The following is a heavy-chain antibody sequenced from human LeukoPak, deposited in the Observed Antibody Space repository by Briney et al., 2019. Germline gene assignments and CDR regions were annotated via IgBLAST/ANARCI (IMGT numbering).Heavy chain of an antibody. D-gene: IGHD3-10*01. CDR3: AKDKGAPSITMVRPWYYYYYMDV. V-gene: IGHV3-30*02. CDR2: IRYDGSNK. Sequence: GGSLRLSCAASGFTFSSYGMHWVRQAPGKGLEWVAFIRYDGSNKYYADSVKGRFTISRDNSKNTLYLQMNSLRAEDTAVYYCAKDKGAPSITMVRPWYYYYYMDVWGKGTTVTISS. CDR1: GFTFSSYG. J-gene: IGHJ6*03.